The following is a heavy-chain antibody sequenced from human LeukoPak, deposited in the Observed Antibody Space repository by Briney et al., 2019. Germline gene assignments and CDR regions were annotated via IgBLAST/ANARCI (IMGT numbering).Heavy chain of an antibody. CDR2: IYYSGST. D-gene: IGHD6-19*01. J-gene: IGHJ4*02. V-gene: IGHV4-59*01. CDR3: ARVRSSGWYGKPFDY. CDR1: GGSISSYY. Sequence: SETLSLTCTVSGGSISSYYWSWIRQPPGKGLEWIGYIYYSGSTNYNPSLKSRVTISVDTSKNQFSLKLSSVTASDTAVYYCARVRSSGWYGKPFDYWGQGTLVTVSS.